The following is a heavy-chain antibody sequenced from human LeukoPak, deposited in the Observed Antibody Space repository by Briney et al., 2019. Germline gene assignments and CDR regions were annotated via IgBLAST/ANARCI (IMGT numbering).Heavy chain of an antibody. Sequence: GGSLRLSCAASGFTFSSYAMSWVRQAPGKGLKWVSAISGSGASTYYADSVKGRFTIYRDNSKNTLYLQMNSLRAEDTAVYHCAKGRAVEVVAAFNYWGQATVVTVSS. J-gene: IGHJ4*02. V-gene: IGHV3-23*01. CDR1: GFTFSSYA. CDR3: AKGRAVEVVAAFNY. CDR2: ISGSGAST. D-gene: IGHD2-15*01.